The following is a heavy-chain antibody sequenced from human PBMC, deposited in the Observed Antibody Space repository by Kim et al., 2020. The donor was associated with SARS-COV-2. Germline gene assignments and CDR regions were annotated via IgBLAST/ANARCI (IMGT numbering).Heavy chain of an antibody. V-gene: IGHV3-9*01. CDR3: AKANVGSSPYYGMDV. Sequence: DSVKGRFTISRDNAKNSLYLQMNSLRAEDTALYYCAKANVGSSPYYGMDVWGQGTTVTVSS. D-gene: IGHD6-13*01. J-gene: IGHJ6*02.